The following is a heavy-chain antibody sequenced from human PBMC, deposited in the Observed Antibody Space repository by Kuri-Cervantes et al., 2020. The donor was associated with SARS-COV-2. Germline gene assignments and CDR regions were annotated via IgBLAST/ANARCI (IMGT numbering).Heavy chain of an antibody. CDR2: IDPSDSYT. Sequence: KVSCKGAGYSFTSYYISWVRQMPGKGLEGMGRIDPSDSYTNYSTSFQGHVTITADKSISTSYLQRSSLKASDTAMYYCARHVPQYYDSSGHSDYWGQGTLVTVSS. J-gene: IGHJ4*02. D-gene: IGHD3-22*01. V-gene: IGHV5-10-1*01. CDR3: ARHVPQYYDSSGHSDY. CDR1: GYSFTSYY.